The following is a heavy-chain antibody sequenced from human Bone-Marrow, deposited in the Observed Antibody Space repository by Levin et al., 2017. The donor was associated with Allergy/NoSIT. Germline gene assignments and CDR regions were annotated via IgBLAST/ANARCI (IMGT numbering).Heavy chain of an antibody. CDR2: INKDGSKR. Sequence: LSGGSLRLSCVASGFTFSGDWISWVRLAPGKGLEWVADINKDGSKRYYVDSVKGRFTISRDNAKNSLYLQMDTLRAEDTAVYYCARDPSCGDDGFTLDYWGQGTRVTVSS. CDR1: GFTFSGDW. V-gene: IGHV3-7*01. J-gene: IGHJ4*02. D-gene: IGHD2-21*01. CDR3: ARDPSCGDDGFTLDY.